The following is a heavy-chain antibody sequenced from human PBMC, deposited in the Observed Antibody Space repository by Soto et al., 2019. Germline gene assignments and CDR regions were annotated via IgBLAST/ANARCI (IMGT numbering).Heavy chain of an antibody. Sequence: PSETLSLTCAVYGGSFSGYYWSWIRQPPGKGLEWIGEINHSGSTNYNPSLKSRVTISVDTSKNQFSLKLGSVTAADTAVYYCARGLYRSTVGGVYWGQGTLVTVSS. CDR1: GGSFSGYY. CDR2: INHSGST. J-gene: IGHJ4*02. V-gene: IGHV4-34*01. CDR3: ARGLYRSTVGGVY. D-gene: IGHD2-2*01.